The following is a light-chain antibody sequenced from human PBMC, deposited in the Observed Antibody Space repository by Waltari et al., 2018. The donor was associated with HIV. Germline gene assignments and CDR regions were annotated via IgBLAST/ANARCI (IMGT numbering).Light chain of an antibody. V-gene: IGLV2-8*01. CDR3: TSYVDNYHVF. CDR1: SNDVGAYDY. J-gene: IGLJ2*01. Sequence: QSALTQPPSASGSLGQSVTISCTGTSNDVGAYDYVSWYQQHPGRAPKLLIYEVTKRPSGVPDRFSGSKSGNTASLTVSGLQAEDDGHYYCTSYVDNYHVFFGGGTKLTVL. CDR2: EVT.